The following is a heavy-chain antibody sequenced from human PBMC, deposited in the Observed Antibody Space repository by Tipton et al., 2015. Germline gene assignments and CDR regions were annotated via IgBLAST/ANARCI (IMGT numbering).Heavy chain of an antibody. CDR3: ARGRSTLYSDSAGADY. CDR2: IYYSGST. J-gene: IGHJ4*02. Sequence: TLSLTCTVSGGSISSSSYSWGWIRQPPGKGLELIGSIYYSGSTYYNPSLKSRVTISVDTSKNQFSLELSSVTAADTAVYYCARGRSTLYSDSAGADYWGPGTPVTVSS. D-gene: IGHD4-11*01. CDR1: GGSISSSSYS. V-gene: IGHV4-39*07.